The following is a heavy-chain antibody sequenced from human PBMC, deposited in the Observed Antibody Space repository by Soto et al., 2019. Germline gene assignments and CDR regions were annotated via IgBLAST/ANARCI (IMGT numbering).Heavy chain of an antibody. CDR2: INPNSGGT. D-gene: IGHD4-4*01. Sequence: QVQLVQSGAEVKKPGASVKVSCKASGYTFTGYYMHWVRQAPGQGLEWMRWINPNSGGTNYAQKFQGRVTMTRDTSISTACMEGSRLRSDGTAVYYCARANSYSILFDYWGQGALVTVSS. V-gene: IGHV1-2*02. CDR3: ARANSYSILFDY. J-gene: IGHJ4*02. CDR1: GYTFTGYY.